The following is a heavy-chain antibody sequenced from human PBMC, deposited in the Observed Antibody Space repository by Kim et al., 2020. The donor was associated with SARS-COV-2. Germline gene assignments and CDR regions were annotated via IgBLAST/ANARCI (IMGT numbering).Heavy chain of an antibody. V-gene: IGHV1-69*01. CDR3: ARERDSSGYSDDAFDI. D-gene: IGHD3-22*01. J-gene: IGHJ3*02. Sequence: KCQGRVTITADESTSTAYMELSSLRSEDTAVYYCARERDSSGYSDDAFDIWGQGTMVTVSS.